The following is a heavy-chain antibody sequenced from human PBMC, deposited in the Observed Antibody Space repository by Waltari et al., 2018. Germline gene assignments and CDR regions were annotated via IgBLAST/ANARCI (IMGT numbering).Heavy chain of an antibody. D-gene: IGHD3-10*01. Sequence: EVQLRQSGAELRKPGTPVKISCKASGYTFSDYYIHWVQQAPGKGLQWVGLVDPEDGQAIYAEKFQGRVTITADTSTDTAYVELSSLTSEDTAVFYCATALGDNTSASRPFHLWGQGTVITVSS. CDR3: ATALGDNTSASRPFHL. CDR2: VDPEDGQA. CDR1: GYTFSDYY. V-gene: IGHV1-69-2*01. J-gene: IGHJ3*01.